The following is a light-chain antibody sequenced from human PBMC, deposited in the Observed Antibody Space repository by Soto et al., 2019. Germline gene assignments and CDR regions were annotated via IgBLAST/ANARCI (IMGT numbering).Light chain of an antibody. V-gene: IGKV3-11*01. CDR2: DAS. Sequence: EIVLTQSPATLSLSPGERATLSCRASQSVSSYLAWYHQKPCQAPRLLIYDASNRATGIPARFSGSESGTDITHTISILEPADFAVYYCQKRSNWITFGQGTLLEIK. J-gene: IGKJ5*01. CDR3: QKRSNWIT. CDR1: QSVSSY.